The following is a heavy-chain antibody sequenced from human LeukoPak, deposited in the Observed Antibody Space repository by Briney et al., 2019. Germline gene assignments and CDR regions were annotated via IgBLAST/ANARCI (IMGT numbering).Heavy chain of an antibody. D-gene: IGHD6-19*01. CDR1: GYTFTGYY. V-gene: IGHV1-2*06. CDR3: AREEPPDSSGWYDWFDP. Sequence: ASVKASCKASGYTFTGYYMHRVRQAPGQGLEWMGRINPHSGGTNYAQKFQGRVTMSRDTSISPGYMALSRLRSDDTAVYYCAREEPPDSSGWYDWFDPWGQGTLVTVSS. J-gene: IGHJ5*02. CDR2: INPHSGGT.